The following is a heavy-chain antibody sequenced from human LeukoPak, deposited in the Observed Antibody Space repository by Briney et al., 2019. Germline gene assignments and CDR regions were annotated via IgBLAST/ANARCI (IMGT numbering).Heavy chain of an antibody. V-gene: IGHV4-59*01. D-gene: IGHD4-17*01. CDR3: ARVADYGGFDY. CDR1: GGSISSYY. J-gene: IGHJ4*02. Sequence: SETLSLACTVSGGSISSYYWSWIRQPPGKGLEWIGYIYYSGSTNYNPSLKSRVTISVDTSKNQFSLKLSSVTAADTAVYYCARVADYGGFDYWGQGTLVTVSS. CDR2: IYYSGST.